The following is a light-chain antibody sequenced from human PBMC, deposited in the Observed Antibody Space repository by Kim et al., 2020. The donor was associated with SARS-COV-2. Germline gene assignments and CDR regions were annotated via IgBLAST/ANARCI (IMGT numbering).Light chain of an antibody. CDR2: KDS. J-gene: IGLJ2*01. CDR1: ALPKQY. Sequence: YELTQPPSVSVSPGQTARITCSGDALPKQYAYWYQQTPGQAPVLVIYKDSERPSGIPERFSGSSSGTTVTLTISGVQAEDEADYYCQSADSSGTYVVFGGGTQLTVL. CDR3: QSADSSGTYVV. V-gene: IGLV3-25*03.